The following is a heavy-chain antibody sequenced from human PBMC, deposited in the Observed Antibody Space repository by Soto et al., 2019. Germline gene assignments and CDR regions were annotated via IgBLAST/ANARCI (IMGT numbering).Heavy chain of an antibody. D-gene: IGHD3-16*01. Sequence: EPLSLSCSVAGDYGISGSYYRILIRQSPEKGLEWIGYMYYNGNINYNPSLKSRVTISIDTSKNQFSLTLRSVTAAYTAVYYCASGGNWFDPWGQGVLVTVSS. CDR3: ASGGNWFDP. J-gene: IGHJ5*02. CDR2: MYYNGNI. CDR1: GDYGISGSYY. V-gene: IGHV4-61*01.